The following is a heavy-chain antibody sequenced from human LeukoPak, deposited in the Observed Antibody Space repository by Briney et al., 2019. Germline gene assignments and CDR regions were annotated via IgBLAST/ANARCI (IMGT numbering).Heavy chain of an antibody. CDR3: ARADSSWYPYFDY. D-gene: IGHD6-13*01. CDR2: IYSGGST. Sequence: GGSLRLSCAASGFTVSSNYMSWVRQAPGKGLEWVSVIYSGGSTYYADSVKGRFTISGDNSKNTLYLQMNSLRAEDTAVYYCARADSSWYPYFDYWGQGTLVTVSS. J-gene: IGHJ4*02. V-gene: IGHV3-53*01. CDR1: GFTVSSNY.